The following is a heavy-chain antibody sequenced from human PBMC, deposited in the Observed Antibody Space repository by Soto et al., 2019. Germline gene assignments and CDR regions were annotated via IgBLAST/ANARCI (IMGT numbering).Heavy chain of an antibody. CDR3: ARHPGYYDILTGYTTYYFDY. Sequence: SETLSLTCTVSGGSIGTYYWSWIRQPPGKGLEWIGYIYYRGNTDYNPSLKSRVTISLDTPKNQFSLKLSSVTAADTAVFYCARHPGYYDILTGYTTYYFDYWGQGILVT. D-gene: IGHD3-9*01. CDR2: IYYRGNT. J-gene: IGHJ4*02. V-gene: IGHV4-59*08. CDR1: GGSIGTYY.